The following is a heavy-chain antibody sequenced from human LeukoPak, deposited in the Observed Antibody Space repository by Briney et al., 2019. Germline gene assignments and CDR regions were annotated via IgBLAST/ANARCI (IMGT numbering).Heavy chain of an antibody. CDR2: IYYSGST. D-gene: IGHD6-13*01. V-gene: IGHV4-31*03. CDR1: GGSISSGGYY. CDR3: ARHNSSSWPWSYYGMDV. J-gene: IGHJ6*02. Sequence: SETLSLTCTVSGGSISSGGYYWSWIRQHPGKGLEWIGYIYYSGSTYYNPSLKSRVTISVDTSKNQFSLKLSSVTAADTAVYYCARHNSSSWPWSYYGMDVWGQGTTVTVSS.